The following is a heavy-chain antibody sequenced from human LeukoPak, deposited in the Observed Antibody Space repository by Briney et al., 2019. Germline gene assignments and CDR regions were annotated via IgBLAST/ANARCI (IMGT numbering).Heavy chain of an antibody. D-gene: IGHD3-16*01. V-gene: IGHV4-59*12. CDR1: GGSISSYY. CDR3: ARARKGGIYSFGTYYYYMDV. CDR2: IYYSGST. Sequence: SETLSLTCTVSGGSISSYYWSWIRQPPGKGLEWIGYIYYSGSTNYNPSLKSRVTMSVDTSKNQFSLKLSSVTAADTAVYYCARARKGGIYSFGTYYYYMDVWGKGTTVTVSS. J-gene: IGHJ6*03.